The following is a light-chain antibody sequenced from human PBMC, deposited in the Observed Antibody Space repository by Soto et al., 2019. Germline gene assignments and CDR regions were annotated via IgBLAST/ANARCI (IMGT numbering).Light chain of an antibody. J-gene: IGKJ1*01. CDR3: QQYNNWPPWT. CDR1: QSVSSN. V-gene: IGKV3-15*01. CDR2: GAS. Sequence: IVMTXSPATLSVSXXXXXTLSCRASQSVSSNLAWYQQKPGQAPRLLIYGASTRATGSPARFSGSGSGTEFTLTISSLQSEDFAVYYCQQYNNWPPWTFGQGTKVEIK.